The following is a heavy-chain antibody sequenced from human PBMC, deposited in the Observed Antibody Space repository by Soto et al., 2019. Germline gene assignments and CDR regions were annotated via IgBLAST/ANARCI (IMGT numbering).Heavy chain of an antibody. CDR2: IWYDGSNK. V-gene: IGHV3-33*01. J-gene: IGHJ6*02. Sequence: QVQLVESGGGVVQPGRSLRLSCAASGFTFSSYGMHWVRQAPGKGLEWVAVIWYDGSNKYYADSVKGRFTISRDNSKNTLYLQMNSLRAEDTAVYYCAREGELLDYGMDVWGQGTTVTVSS. CDR1: GFTFSSYG. CDR3: AREGELLDYGMDV. D-gene: IGHD1-26*01.